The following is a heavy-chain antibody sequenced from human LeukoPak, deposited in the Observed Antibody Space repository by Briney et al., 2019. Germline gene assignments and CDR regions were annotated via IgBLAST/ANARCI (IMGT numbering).Heavy chain of an antibody. CDR2: VSYSSRAR. CDR3: ARAYCSSTSCFG. V-gene: IGHV3-48*01. Sequence: GGSLRLSCAASGFTFSSYNMNWVRQAPGKGLEWVSSVSYSSRARYYADSVKGRFTISRDNVKNSLYLQMDSLRAEDTAVYYCARAYCSSTSCFGWGQGTLVTVSS. D-gene: IGHD2-2*01. CDR1: GFTFSSYN. J-gene: IGHJ4*02.